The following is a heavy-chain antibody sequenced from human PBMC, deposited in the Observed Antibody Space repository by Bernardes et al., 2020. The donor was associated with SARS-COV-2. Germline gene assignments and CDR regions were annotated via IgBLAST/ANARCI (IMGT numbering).Heavy chain of an antibody. CDR3: AKNKGQGAHTDYAMDV. J-gene: IGHJ6*02. CDR2: IIGSGAGT. CDR1: GLAFNRFA. V-gene: IGHV3-23*01. Sequence: GGSLRLSCAVSGLAFNRFAISWVRQAPGKGLEWVSMIIGSGAGTYYADSVKGRFTISRDNSKGTLYLQMNHLRTEDTAVYYCAKNKGQGAHTDYAMDVWGQGTTVTVS. D-gene: IGHD3-16*01.